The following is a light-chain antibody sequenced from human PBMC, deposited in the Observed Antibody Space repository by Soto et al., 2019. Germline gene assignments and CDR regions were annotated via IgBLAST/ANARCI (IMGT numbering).Light chain of an antibody. CDR3: SSYTSNYEI. V-gene: IGLV2-14*01. Sequence: QSVLTQPASVSGSPGQSITISCTGTSSDVGGYNYVSWYQQHPGKAPKLMIYDVSNRPSGVSNRFSGSKSGNTASLTISGLQAEDEADYFCSSYTSNYEIFGEGTQLTVL. J-gene: IGLJ2*01. CDR2: DVS. CDR1: SSDVGGYNY.